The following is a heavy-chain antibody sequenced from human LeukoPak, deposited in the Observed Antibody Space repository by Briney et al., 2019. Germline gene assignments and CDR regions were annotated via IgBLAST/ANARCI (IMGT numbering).Heavy chain of an antibody. CDR2: ISPGDSVA. V-gene: IGHV5-51*01. D-gene: IGHD6-19*01. Sequence: GESLKISCKTSGFTFTHFWIVWVRQMPGEGLECIGAISPGDSVAKYSPSFEGQVTISADKSISTAYLQWSSLKASDTAMYYCAREAGLEYFDYWGQGTLVTVSS. J-gene: IGHJ4*02. CDR3: AREAGLEYFDY. CDR1: GFTFTHFW.